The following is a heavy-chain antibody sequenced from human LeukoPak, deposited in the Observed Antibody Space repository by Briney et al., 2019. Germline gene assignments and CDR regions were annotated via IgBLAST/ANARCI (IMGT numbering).Heavy chain of an antibody. Sequence: SETLSLTCAVYGGSFSGYYWSWIRQPPGKGLEWIGEINHSGSTNYNPSLKSRVTISVDTSKNQFSLKLSSVTAADTAVYYCARPGRRYCSSTSCGNWFDPWGQGTLVTVSP. CDR2: INHSGST. V-gene: IGHV4-34*01. CDR1: GGSFSGYY. CDR3: ARPGRRYCSSTSCGNWFDP. D-gene: IGHD2-2*01. J-gene: IGHJ5*02.